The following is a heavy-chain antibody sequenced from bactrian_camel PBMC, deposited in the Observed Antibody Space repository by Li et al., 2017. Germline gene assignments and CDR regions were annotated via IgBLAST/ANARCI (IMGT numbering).Heavy chain of an antibody. Sequence: VQLVESGGGSVEPGGSLILSCSTSTFYYNNWCLGWFRQAPGKSREGLAARDSHGRTSYAESVKGRFTISQDNSKNTLFLQMNVLRPEDTAMYYCAARKVARGSHFSLGRAPALRRDEYNFWGQGTQVTV. V-gene: IGHV3S42*01. D-gene: IGHD2*01. CDR1: TFYYNNWC. J-gene: IGHJ4*01. CDR2: RDSHGRT. CDR3: AARKVARGSHFSLGRAPALRRDEYNF.